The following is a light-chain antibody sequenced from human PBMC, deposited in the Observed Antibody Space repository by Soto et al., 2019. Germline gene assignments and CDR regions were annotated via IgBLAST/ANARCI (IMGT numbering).Light chain of an antibody. CDR1: NIGSKG. CDR3: QVWDSGSAHVL. J-gene: IGLJ2*01. CDR2: SDT. V-gene: IGLV3-21*01. Sequence: SYELTQPPSVSVAPGETAGISCGGNNIGSKGVHWYQQKPGQAPVLVIYSDTDLPPVIPERFSGSNSANMATLTISRVEAGDEADYYCQVWDSGSAHVLFGGGPKLTVL.